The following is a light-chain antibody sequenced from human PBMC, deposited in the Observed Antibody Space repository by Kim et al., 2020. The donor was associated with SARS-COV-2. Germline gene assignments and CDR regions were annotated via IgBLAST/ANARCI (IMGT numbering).Light chain of an antibody. V-gene: IGKV3-15*01. CDR2: GAS. CDR3: QQYNNWPPWT. J-gene: IGKJ1*01. CDR1: QSVSSD. Sequence: SPGETATLSCRASQSVSSDLAWYQQKPGRAPRLLIYGASIRATGIPARFSGSGSGTEFTLTISSLQSEDFAVYSCQQYNNWPPWTFGQGTKVDIK.